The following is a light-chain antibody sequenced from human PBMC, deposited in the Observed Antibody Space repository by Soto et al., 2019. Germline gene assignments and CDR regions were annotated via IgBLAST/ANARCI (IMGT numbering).Light chain of an antibody. Sequence: AIQLTQSPSSLSASVGDRVTITCRASQGIRSALGWYQQKPGKVPKLLIHAASTLQSGVPSRFSGSGSGTDFTLTISSLQPEDFATYYCLLDFSYFWAFGQGTKVEVK. CDR3: LLDFSYFWA. J-gene: IGKJ1*01. CDR2: AAS. V-gene: IGKV1-6*01. CDR1: QGIRSA.